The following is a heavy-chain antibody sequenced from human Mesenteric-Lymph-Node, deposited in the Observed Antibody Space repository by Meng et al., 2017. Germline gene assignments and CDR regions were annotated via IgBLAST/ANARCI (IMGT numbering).Heavy chain of an antibody. J-gene: IGHJ3*02. CDR2: ISGSGGST. CDR3: AKDVALMIVVVNDAFDI. V-gene: IGHV3-23*01. CDR1: GFTFSSYA. Sequence: GESLKISCAASGFTFSSYAMSWVRQAPGKGLEWVSAISGSGGSTYYADSVKGRFTISRDNSKNTLYLQMNSLRAEDTAVYYCAKDVALMIVVVNDAFDIWGQGTMVTVSS. D-gene: IGHD3-22*01.